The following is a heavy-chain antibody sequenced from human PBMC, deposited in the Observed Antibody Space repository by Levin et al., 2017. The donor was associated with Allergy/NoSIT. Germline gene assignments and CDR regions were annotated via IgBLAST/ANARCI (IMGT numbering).Heavy chain of an antibody. CDR3: VKAGGMTGNY. V-gene: IGHV3-64D*06. CDR2: ITSNGGST. CDR1: GFTFSSYN. D-gene: IGHD1-14*01. J-gene: IGHJ4*02. Sequence: PGGSLRLSCSASGFTFSSYNMHWVRQAPGKGLEYVSAITSNGGSTFYADSVKGRFSIFRDNSKNTLYLQMSSLRLEDTAVYHCVKAGGMTGNYWGQGTLVTVAA.